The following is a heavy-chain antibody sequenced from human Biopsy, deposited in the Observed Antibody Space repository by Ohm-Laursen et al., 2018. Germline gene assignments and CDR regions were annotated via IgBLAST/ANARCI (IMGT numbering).Heavy chain of an antibody. CDR1: GGSISSYY. V-gene: IGHV4-4*07. Sequence: SQTLSLTWTVSGGSISSYYWNWIRQPAGKGLEWIGRIYTSGSPNYNLSPESRVTMSVDTSKNQFPLNLRSVTAADTAVYYCARGTGRYYVYGAFDIWGQGTVVTVSS. J-gene: IGHJ3*02. D-gene: IGHD1-26*01. CDR2: IYTSGSP. CDR3: ARGTGRYYVYGAFDI.